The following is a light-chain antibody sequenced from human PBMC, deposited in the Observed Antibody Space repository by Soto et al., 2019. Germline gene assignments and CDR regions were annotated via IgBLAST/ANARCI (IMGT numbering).Light chain of an antibody. CDR1: KLGEKY. J-gene: IGLJ2*01. Sequence: SYELTQPPSVSVSPGQTATITCSGNKLGEKYACWYQQRPGQSPMLLMYLDRKRPSGMPERFSGSNSGNTATLTISGTQAIDEADYYCQAWDGTNVVFGGGTKLTVL. CDR3: QAWDGTNVV. CDR2: LDR. V-gene: IGLV3-1*01.